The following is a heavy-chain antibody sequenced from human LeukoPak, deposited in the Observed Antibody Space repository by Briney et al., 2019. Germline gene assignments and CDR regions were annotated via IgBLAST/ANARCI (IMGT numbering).Heavy chain of an antibody. CDR1: GGSISGYY. CDR2: INYSGST. V-gene: IGHV4-59*01. J-gene: IGHJ4*02. CDR3: AREYSSFEY. Sequence: SETLSLTCTVSGGSISGYYWHWIRQPPGMGLEWIGYINYSGSTDYNPSLKSRVTISVDTSKNPFSLNLRSVTAADTAVYYCAREYSSFEYWGQGILVTVSS. D-gene: IGHD3-22*01.